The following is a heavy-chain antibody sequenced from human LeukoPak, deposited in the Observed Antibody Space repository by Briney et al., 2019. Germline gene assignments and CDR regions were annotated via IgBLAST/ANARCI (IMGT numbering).Heavy chain of an antibody. Sequence: AGSLRLSCAASGFTFSSYAMHWVRQAPGKGLEWVAVISYDGSNKYYADSVKGRFTISRDNSKNTLYLQMNSLRAEDTAVYYCARDPAAAGIVDYWGQGTLVTVSS. CDR1: GFTFSSYA. CDR2: ISYDGSNK. D-gene: IGHD6-13*01. CDR3: ARDPAAAGIVDY. V-gene: IGHV3-30*04. J-gene: IGHJ4*02.